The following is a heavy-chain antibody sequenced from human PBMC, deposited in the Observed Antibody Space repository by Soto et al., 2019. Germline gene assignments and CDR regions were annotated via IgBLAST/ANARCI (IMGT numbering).Heavy chain of an antibody. V-gene: IGHV1-8*01. Sequence: QVQLVQSGAEVKKPGASVKVSCKASGYTFTSYDINWVRQATGQGLEWMGWMNPNSGNTGYAQKFQGRVTMTRNTSVSTAYMELSSLRTADTAVYYCARYRRYFDWLSLDYWGQGTLVTVSS. J-gene: IGHJ4*02. CDR1: GYTFTSYD. D-gene: IGHD3-9*01. CDR2: MNPNSGNT. CDR3: ARYRRYFDWLSLDY.